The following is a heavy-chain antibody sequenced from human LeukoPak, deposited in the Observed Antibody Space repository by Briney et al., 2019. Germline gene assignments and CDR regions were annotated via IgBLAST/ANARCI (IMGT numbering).Heavy chain of an antibody. CDR1: GGTFISYA. D-gene: IGHD3-3*01. CDR2: IIPIFGTA. J-gene: IGHJ4*02. V-gene: IGHV1-69*13. CDR3: ARHTISGVVPFDY. Sequence: ASVKVSCKASGGTFISYAISWVRQAPGQGLEWMGGIIPIFGTANYAQKFQGRVTITADESTSTAYMELSSLRSEDTAVYYCARHTISGVVPFDYWGQGTLVTVSS.